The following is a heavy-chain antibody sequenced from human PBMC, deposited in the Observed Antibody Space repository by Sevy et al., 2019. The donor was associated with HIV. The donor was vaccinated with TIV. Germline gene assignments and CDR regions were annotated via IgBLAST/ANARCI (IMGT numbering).Heavy chain of an antibody. CDR3: VRVVMGPFGEYDY. D-gene: IGHD3-16*01. J-gene: IGHJ4*02. CDR1: GFTFSTHY. Sequence: GGSLRLSCAASGFTFSTHYLDWVRQAPGKGLEWVGRSTTRVKNYATEYAASVKGIFIISRDDTKTSLYLQMNSLKTEDTAVYYCVRVVMGPFGEYDYWGQGTLVTVSS. V-gene: IGHV3-72*01. CDR2: STTRVKNYAT.